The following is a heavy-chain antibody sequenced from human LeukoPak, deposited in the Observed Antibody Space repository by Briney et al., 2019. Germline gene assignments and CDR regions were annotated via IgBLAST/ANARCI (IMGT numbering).Heavy chain of an antibody. V-gene: IGHV3-23*01. CDR3: AKDRGTMIVGNWFYP. CDR1: GFTFSSYA. J-gene: IGHJ5*02. CDR2: ISGSGGST. Sequence: GGSLRLSCAASGFTFSSYAMSWVRQAPGKGLEWVSGISGSGGSTYYADSVKGRFTISRDNSKNTLYLQMNSLRAEDTAVYYCAKDRGTMIVGNWFYPWGQGTLGTVSS. D-gene: IGHD3-22*01.